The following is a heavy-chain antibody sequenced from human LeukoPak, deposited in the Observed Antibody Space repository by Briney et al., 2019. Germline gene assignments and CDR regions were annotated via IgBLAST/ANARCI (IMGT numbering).Heavy chain of an antibody. CDR3: ARAPKGATINWFDP. Sequence: GASVKVSCKASGGTFSSYAISWVRQAPGQGLEWMGRIIPIFGIANYAQKFQGRVTITADKSTSTAYMELSGLRSGDTTVYYCARAPKGATINWFDPWGQGTLVTVSS. CDR1: GGTFSSYA. CDR2: IIPIFGIA. J-gene: IGHJ5*02. D-gene: IGHD1-26*01. V-gene: IGHV1-69*04.